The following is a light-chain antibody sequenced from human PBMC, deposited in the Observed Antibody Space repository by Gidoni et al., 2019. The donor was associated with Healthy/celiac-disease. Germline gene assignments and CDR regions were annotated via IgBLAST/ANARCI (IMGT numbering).Light chain of an antibody. CDR3: QQSYSTPPT. Sequence: DSQMKQTPSSLSASVGDRDTITFRASESISSYLNWYQQKPVKAPKLLIYAASSLQSGVPSRFSGSGSGTDFTLTISSLQPEDFATYYCQQSYSTPPTFGQGTKVEIK. J-gene: IGKJ1*01. V-gene: IGKV1-39*01. CDR2: AAS. CDR1: ESISSY.